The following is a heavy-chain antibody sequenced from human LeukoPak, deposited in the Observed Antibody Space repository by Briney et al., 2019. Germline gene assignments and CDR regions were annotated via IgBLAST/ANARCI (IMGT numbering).Heavy chain of an antibody. CDR1: GFTFSSYS. Sequence: GGSLRLSCAASGFTFSSYSMNWVRQAPGKGLEWVSYISSNSDTIYYADSVKDRFTISRDDAKNSLYLQMNSLRAEDTAFYYCARGEWDLRDWGQGTLVIVSS. CDR3: ARGEWDLRD. CDR2: ISSNSDTI. D-gene: IGHD1-26*01. V-gene: IGHV3-48*01. J-gene: IGHJ4*02.